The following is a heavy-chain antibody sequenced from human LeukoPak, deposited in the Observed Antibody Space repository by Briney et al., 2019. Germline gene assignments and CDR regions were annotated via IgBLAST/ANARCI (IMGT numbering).Heavy chain of an antibody. CDR1: GFTFSNYA. D-gene: IGHD1-26*01. CDR2: IYYSGST. J-gene: IGHJ4*02. Sequence: GSLRLSCAASGFTFSNYAMSWVRQPPGKGLEWIGGIYYSGSTYYNPSLKSRVTISVDTSRNEFSLRLSSVTAADTALYFCARQSGSYGGILDNWGQGILGTVSS. CDR3: ARQSGSYGGILDN. V-gene: IGHV4-39*01.